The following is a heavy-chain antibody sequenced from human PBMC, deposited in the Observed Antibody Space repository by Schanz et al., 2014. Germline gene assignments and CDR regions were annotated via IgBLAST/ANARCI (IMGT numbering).Heavy chain of an antibody. CDR3: AKDGRLPYYGTGSDFDY. Sequence: EVQLLESGGGLAQPGGSLRLACAASGFNFNTYAMSWVRQAPGKGLEWVSGLTEGGGGTYYTDAVKGRFTISRDSSKNTLYLQMNSLRAEDTAVYYCAKDGRLPYYGTGSDFDYWGQGTLVAVSS. CDR2: LTEGGGGT. V-gene: IGHV3-23*01. J-gene: IGHJ4*02. D-gene: IGHD3-22*01. CDR1: GFNFNTYA.